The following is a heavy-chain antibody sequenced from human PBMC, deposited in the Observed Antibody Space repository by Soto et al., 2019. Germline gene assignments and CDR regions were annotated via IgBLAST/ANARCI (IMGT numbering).Heavy chain of an antibody. CDR3: ARSLIVVGPGWFDP. J-gene: IGHJ5*02. CDR2: IYYSGST. CDR1: GGSISSSTYY. V-gene: IGHV4-61*01. Sequence: LSLTCTVSGGSISSSTYYWSWIRQPPGKGLEWIGYIYYSGSTNYNPSLKSRVTISVDTSKNQFSLKLSSVTAADTAVYYCARSLIVVGPGWFDPWGQGTLVTVSS. D-gene: IGHD3-22*01.